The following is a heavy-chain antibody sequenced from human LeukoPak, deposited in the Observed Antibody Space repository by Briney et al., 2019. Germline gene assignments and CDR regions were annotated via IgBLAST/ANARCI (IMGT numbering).Heavy chain of an antibody. J-gene: IGHJ6*02. D-gene: IGHD5-18*01. Sequence: GSLRLSCAVFGFTFSRYSMSWVRQPPGKGLEWIGEINHSGSTNYNPSLKSRVTISVDTSKNQFSLKLSSVTAADTAVYYCARGPIQLWLQGRYYYYGMDVWGQGTTVTVSS. CDR3: ARGPIQLWLQGRYYYYGMDV. CDR1: GFTFSRYS. CDR2: INHSGST. V-gene: IGHV4-34*01.